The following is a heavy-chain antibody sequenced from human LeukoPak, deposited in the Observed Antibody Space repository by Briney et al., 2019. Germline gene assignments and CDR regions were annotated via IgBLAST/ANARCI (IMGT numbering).Heavy chain of an antibody. D-gene: IGHD3-9*01. Sequence: ASVKVSCKASGYTFTGYDITWVRQATGQGLEWMGWINPKTGHTGYAQHFQGRVTMTRNTSIRTAYMELSSLTSEDTAVYYCARGNVLRQFDWLPNFDYGGQGTLVTVSS. CDR1: GYTFTGYD. CDR3: ARGNVLRQFDWLPNFDY. J-gene: IGHJ4*02. V-gene: IGHV1-8*01. CDR2: INPKTGHT.